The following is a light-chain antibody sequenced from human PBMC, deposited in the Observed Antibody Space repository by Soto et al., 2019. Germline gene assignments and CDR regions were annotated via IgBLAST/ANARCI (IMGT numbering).Light chain of an antibody. J-gene: IGKJ2*01. CDR1: QSISSW. V-gene: IGKV1-5*03. CDR3: QQYSSYSRT. CDR2: KAS. Sequence: DIQMTQSPSTLSASVGDRVTITCRASQSISSWLAWYQQKPGKAPKVLIYKASSLESGVPSRFSGSGSGTELTLTISSLQPDDFATYYCQQYSSYSRTFGQGTKLEIK.